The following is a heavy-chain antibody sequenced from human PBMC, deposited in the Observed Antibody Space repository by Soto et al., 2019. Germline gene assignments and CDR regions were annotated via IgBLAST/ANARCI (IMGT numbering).Heavy chain of an antibody. CDR1: GFSLTSTGVG. Sequence: QITLKESGPSLVKPTQNLTLTCSFSGFSLTSTGVGVGWFRQPPGKALEWLGLAYWNDDDRYRSSLRSRLTITKDTSKNQVVLTMTNMDPEDTATYYCAHRPGGSGWRYYFDYWGQGTLVTVSS. D-gene: IGHD6-19*01. J-gene: IGHJ4*02. CDR2: AYWNDDD. CDR3: AHRPGGSGWRYYFDY. V-gene: IGHV2-5*01.